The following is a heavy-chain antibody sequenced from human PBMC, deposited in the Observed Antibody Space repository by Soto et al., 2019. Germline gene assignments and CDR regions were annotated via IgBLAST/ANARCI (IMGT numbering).Heavy chain of an antibody. CDR2: IWYDGSNK. D-gene: IGHD6-13*01. J-gene: IGHJ4*02. CDR3: ARAQYSSSWYPFDY. V-gene: IGHV3-33*01. CDR1: GFIFSNSG. Sequence: PGGSLRLSCAASGFIFSNSGMHWVCQAPGKGLEWVAVIWYDGSNKYSADSLKGRFTISRDNSKNTLYLQMNSLRAEDTAVYYGARAQYSSSWYPFDYWGQGTLVTVSS.